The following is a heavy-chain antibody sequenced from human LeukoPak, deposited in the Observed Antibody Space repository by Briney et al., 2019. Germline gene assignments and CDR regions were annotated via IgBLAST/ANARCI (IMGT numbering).Heavy chain of an antibody. CDR3: TRDVVPGYCSGGSCYSFQH. J-gene: IGHJ1*01. CDR1: GFTFGDYA. D-gene: IGHD2-15*01. Sequence: GGSLRLSCTASGFTFGDYAMSWFRQAPGKGLEWVGFIRSKAYGGITEYAASVKGRFTISRDDSKSIAYLQMNSLKTEDTAVYYCTRDVVPGYCSGGSCYSFQHWGQGTLVTVSS. V-gene: IGHV3-49*03. CDR2: IRSKAYGGIT.